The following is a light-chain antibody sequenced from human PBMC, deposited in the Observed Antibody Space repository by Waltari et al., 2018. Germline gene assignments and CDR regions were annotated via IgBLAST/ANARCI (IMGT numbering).Light chain of an antibody. CDR1: QAVSSN. J-gene: IGKJ4*01. Sequence: EILLTQSPATLSVSPGERATISCRASQAVSSNLAWYQQKPGQAPRLLIYGASTRASGVPARFSGSGSGTDFTLTISSLQSEDFAVYYCQQYHKWPPLTFGGGTKVDIK. CDR3: QQYHKWPPLT. V-gene: IGKV3-15*01. CDR2: GAS.